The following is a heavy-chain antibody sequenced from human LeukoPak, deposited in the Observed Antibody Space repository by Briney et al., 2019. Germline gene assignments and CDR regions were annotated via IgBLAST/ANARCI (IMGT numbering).Heavy chain of an antibody. J-gene: IGHJ5*01. Sequence: GGSLRLSCAASGFTFYMYAMSWVRQAPGKGLEWVASMCGTAGCTFYPDSVKGRFTISRDNSKNILYLQMNSLRAEDTAIYYCAKDRPNFYENSGHYYGRDGDSGGQGTLVTVSS. V-gene: IGHV3-23*01. CDR1: GFTFYMYA. CDR2: MCGTAGCT. CDR3: AKDRPNFYENSGHYYGRDGDS. D-gene: IGHD3-22*01.